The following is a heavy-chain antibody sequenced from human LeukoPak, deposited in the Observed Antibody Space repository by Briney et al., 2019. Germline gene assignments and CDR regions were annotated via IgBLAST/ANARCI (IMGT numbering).Heavy chain of an antibody. CDR1: GYTFTSYG. CDR2: IIPIFGTA. CDR3: ASGFGELLEDYFDY. J-gene: IGHJ4*02. V-gene: IGHV1-69*05. D-gene: IGHD3-10*01. Sequence: SVKVSCKASGYTFTSYGMSWVRQAPGQGLEWMGRIIPIFGTANYAQKFQGRVTITTDESTSTAYMELSSLRSEDTAVYYCASGFGELLEDYFDYWGQGTLVTVSS.